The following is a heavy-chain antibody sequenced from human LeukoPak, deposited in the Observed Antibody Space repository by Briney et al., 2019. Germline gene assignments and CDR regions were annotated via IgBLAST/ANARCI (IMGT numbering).Heavy chain of an antibody. CDR3: ARAGVFGVVINYYYYGMDV. CDR2: TNAGNGNT. V-gene: IGHV1-3*01. D-gene: IGHD3-3*01. CDR1: GYTFTSYA. J-gene: IGHJ6*02. Sequence: ASVKVSCKASGYTFTSYAMHWVRQAPGQRLEWMGWTNAGNGNTKYSQKFQGRVTITRDTSASTAYMELSGLRSEDTAVYYCARAGVFGVVINYYYYGMDVWGQGTTVTVSS.